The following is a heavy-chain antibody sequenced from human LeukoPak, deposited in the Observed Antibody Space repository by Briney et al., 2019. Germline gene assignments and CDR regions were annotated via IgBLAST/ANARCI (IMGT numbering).Heavy chain of an antibody. J-gene: IGHJ3*02. Sequence: SETLSLTCSFSGGSLSGYYWSWIRQSPGKGLEWIGDIQESGSTTYNPSLKSRLTISVDTPKNQFPLKLSSVTAADTAVYYCARRSKRYFDWLSGRNAFDIWGQGTMVTVSS. CDR2: IQESGST. V-gene: IGHV4-34*01. CDR3: ARRSKRYFDWLSGRNAFDI. CDR1: GGSLSGYY. D-gene: IGHD3-9*01.